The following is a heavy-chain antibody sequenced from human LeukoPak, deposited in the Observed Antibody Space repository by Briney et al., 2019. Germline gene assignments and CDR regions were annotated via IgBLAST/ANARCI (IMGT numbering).Heavy chain of an antibody. Sequence: KPGRSLRLSCTASGFTFGDYAMNWVRQAPGKGLEWVGRIKSKTDGVTTDYAAPVKGRFTISRDDSKNTVYLQMSSLKTEDTAIYYCTTSGRRWDYFDYWGQGTLVTVSS. CDR2: IKSKTDGVTT. D-gene: IGHD4-23*01. V-gene: IGHV3-15*01. CDR3: TTSGRRWDYFDY. J-gene: IGHJ4*02. CDR1: GFTFGDYA.